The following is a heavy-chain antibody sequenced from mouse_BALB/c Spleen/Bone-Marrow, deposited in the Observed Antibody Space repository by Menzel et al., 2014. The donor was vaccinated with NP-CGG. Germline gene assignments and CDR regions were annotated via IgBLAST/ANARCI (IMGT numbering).Heavy chain of an antibody. V-gene: IGHV5-12*02. J-gene: IGHJ4*01. Sequence: EVKLVESGGGLVQPGGSLKLSCATSGFTFSDYYMYWVRQTPEKRLEWVAYISNGGGSTYYPDTVKGRFTISRDNAKNTLYLQKSRLKTENTAMYYCARRGWYYAMDSWGQGTSVTVSS. CDR2: ISNGGGST. CDR1: GFTFSDYY. D-gene: IGHD2-3*01. CDR3: ARRGWYYAMDS.